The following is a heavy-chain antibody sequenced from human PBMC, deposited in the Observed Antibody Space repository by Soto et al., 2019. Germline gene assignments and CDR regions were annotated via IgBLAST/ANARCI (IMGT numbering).Heavy chain of an antibody. V-gene: IGHV2-5*02. J-gene: IGHJ4*02. CDR3: AHIVVAGLGYYFDY. CDR1: GFSLSSTRMA. CDR2: IYWDDDK. Sequence: QITLKESGPTLVKPTQTLTLTCTFSGFSLSSTRMAVGWIRQPPGKALEWLALIYWDDDKRYSPFLKSRLTNTKDTSKNQVVLTMSNMYPVDKARYYCAHIVVAGLGYYFDYWGQGTLVTVSS. D-gene: IGHD6-19*01.